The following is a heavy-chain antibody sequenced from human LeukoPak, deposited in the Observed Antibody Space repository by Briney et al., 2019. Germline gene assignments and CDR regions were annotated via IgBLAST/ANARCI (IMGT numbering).Heavy chain of an antibody. CDR2: IKQDGSEK. J-gene: IGHJ6*02. CDR3: ARDGPYTGIVGDPYYYGMDV. CDR1: GFTFSSYW. Sequence: GGSLRLSCAASGFTFSSYWMSWVRQAPGKGLEWVANIKQDGSEKYYVDSVKGRFTISRDNAKNSLYLQMNSLRAEDTAVYYCARDGPYTGIVGDPYYYGMDVWGQGTTVTVSS. V-gene: IGHV3-7*03. D-gene: IGHD1-26*01.